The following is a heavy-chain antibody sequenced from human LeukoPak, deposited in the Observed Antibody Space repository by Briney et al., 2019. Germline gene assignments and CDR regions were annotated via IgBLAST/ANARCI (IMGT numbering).Heavy chain of an antibody. J-gene: IGHJ6*03. CDR1: GLTFSSYA. D-gene: IGHD3-10*01. CDR2: FSASGANT. Sequence: PGGSLRLSCAASGLTFSSYAMSWVRQAPGKGLEWVSVFSASGANTYYADSVGGRFTISRDNSKNTLYLHMNGLRAEDTAVYYCAKNGDYYYYMDVWGKGTTVTVSS. V-gene: IGHV3-23*01. CDR3: AKNGDYYYYMDV.